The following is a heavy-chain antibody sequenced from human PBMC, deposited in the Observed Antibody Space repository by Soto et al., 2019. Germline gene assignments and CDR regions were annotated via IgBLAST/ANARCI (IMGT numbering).Heavy chain of an antibody. CDR1: GGSISRGDYY. CDR3: ATGSYKNTYYYDSSGYFAFDI. Sequence: SETLSLTCTVSGGSISRGDYYWSWIRQPPGKGLEWIGYIYYSGSTNYNPSLKSRVTISVDTSKNQFSLKLSSVTAADTAVYYCATGSYKNTYYYDSSGYFAFDIWGQGTMVTVSS. J-gene: IGHJ3*02. D-gene: IGHD3-22*01. CDR2: IYYSGST. V-gene: IGHV4-61*08.